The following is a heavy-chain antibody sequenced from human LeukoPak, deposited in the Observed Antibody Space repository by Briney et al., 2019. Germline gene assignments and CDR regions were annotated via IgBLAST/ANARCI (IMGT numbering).Heavy chain of an antibody. CDR3: AGNRAGYSGYGDY. D-gene: IGHD5-12*01. V-gene: IGHV1-69*04. J-gene: IGHJ4*02. CDR1: GGTFSSYA. Sequence: GASVRVSCKASGGTFSSYAISWVRQAPGQGLEWMGRIIPILGIANYAQKFQGRVTITADKSTSTAYMELSSLRSEDTAVYYCAGNRAGYSGYGDYWGQGTLVTVSS. CDR2: IIPILGIA.